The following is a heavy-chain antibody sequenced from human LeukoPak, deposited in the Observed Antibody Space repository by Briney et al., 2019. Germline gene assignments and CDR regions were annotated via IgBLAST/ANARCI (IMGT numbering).Heavy chain of an antibody. CDR1: GYTFSNYD. CDR3: ARVDSTSPHELDY. D-gene: IGHD6-6*01. J-gene: IGHJ4*02. V-gene: IGHV1-46*01. Sequence: GASVKVSCKASGYTFSNYDMNWVRQAPGQGLEWMGMITPSGGISYAQKFQGRVTMTRDMSTNTVYMELSGLRSEDTAVYYCARVDSTSPHELDYWGQGTLVTVSS. CDR2: ITPSGGI.